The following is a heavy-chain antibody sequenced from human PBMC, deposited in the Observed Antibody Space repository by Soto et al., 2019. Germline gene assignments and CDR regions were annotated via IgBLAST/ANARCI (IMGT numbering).Heavy chain of an antibody. CDR1: GYTFTSYG. CDR2: ISAYNGNT. Sequence: ASVKVSCKASGYTFTSYGISWVRQAPGQGLEWMGIISAYNGNTNYAQKLQGRVTMTTDTSTSTVYMELSSLRSEDTAVYYCARASSLPDYWGQGTLVTVSS. J-gene: IGHJ4*02. CDR3: ARASSLPDY. V-gene: IGHV1-18*01. D-gene: IGHD6-13*01.